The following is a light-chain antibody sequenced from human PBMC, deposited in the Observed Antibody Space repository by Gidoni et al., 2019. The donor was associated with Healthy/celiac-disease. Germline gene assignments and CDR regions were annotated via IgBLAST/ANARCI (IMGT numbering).Light chain of an antibody. CDR1: QSVSSSY. V-gene: IGKV3-20*01. CDR2: GAS. CDR3: QQYGSSLTWT. J-gene: IGKJ1*01. Sequence: EIVLTQSPGTLSLSPGERATLSCRASQSVSSSYLAWYQQKPGQAPRLLIYGASSRATGIPDRFSGSGSGTDFTLTIGRLEPEDCAVYYCQQYGSSLTWTFGQGTKVEIK.